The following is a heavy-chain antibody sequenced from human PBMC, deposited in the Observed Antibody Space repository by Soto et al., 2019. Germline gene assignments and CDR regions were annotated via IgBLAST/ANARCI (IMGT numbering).Heavy chain of an antibody. Sequence: QVQLQESGPGLVKPSQTLSLTCTVSGGSISSGGYYWSWIRQHPVKGLEWIGYIYYSGSTYYNPSLKSRVTISVDTCKNQYSLRLSAVTAADTAVYYCARATSEYSSSWKDVRNWFDPWGQGTLVTVSS. CDR3: ARATSEYSSSWKDVRNWFDP. J-gene: IGHJ5*02. CDR2: IYYSGST. D-gene: IGHD6-13*01. V-gene: IGHV4-31*03. CDR1: GGSISSGGYY.